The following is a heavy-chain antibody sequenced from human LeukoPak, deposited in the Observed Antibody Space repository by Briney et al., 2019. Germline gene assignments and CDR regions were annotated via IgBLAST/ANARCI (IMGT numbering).Heavy chain of an antibody. CDR1: GYTFTSYD. CDR3: ARGARTYYDFWSGYSMPDY. V-gene: IGHV1-8*03. J-gene: IGHJ4*02. Sequence: ASVKVSCKASGYTFTSYDINWVRQATGQGLEWMGWMNPNSGNTGYAQKFQGRVTITRNTSISTAYMEPSSLRSEDTAVYYCARGARTYYDFWSGYSMPDYWGQGTLVTVSS. D-gene: IGHD3-3*01. CDR2: MNPNSGNT.